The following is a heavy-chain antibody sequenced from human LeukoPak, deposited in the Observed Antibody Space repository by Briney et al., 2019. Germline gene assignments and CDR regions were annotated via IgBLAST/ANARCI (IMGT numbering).Heavy chain of an antibody. J-gene: IGHJ4*02. V-gene: IGHV3-30*18. Sequence: PGRSLRLSCAASGFTFSSYGMHWVRQAPGKGLEWVAVISYDGSNKYYADSVKGRFTISRDNSKNTLYLQVNSLRAEDTAVYYCAKDGSSGWYFGFDYWGQGTLVTVSS. D-gene: IGHD6-19*01. CDR2: ISYDGSNK. CDR3: AKDGSSGWYFGFDY. CDR1: GFTFSSYG.